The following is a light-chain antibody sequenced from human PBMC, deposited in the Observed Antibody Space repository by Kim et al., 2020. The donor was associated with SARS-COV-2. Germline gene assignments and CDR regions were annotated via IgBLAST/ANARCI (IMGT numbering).Light chain of an antibody. CDR1: SSHIGNSY. Sequence: GHRVTISRSEDSSHIGNSYVSWYQQFPGTAPKLLIYDKNKRPSGIPGRFSGSKSGTSATLGITGLQTRDEAVYHCGTWDTSLTAGVFGGGTQLTVL. CDR2: DKN. V-gene: IGLV1-51*01. J-gene: IGLJ2*01. CDR3: GTWDTSLTAGV.